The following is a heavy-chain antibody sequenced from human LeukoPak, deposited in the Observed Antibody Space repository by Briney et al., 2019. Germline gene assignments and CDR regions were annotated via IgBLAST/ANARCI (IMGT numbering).Heavy chain of an antibody. J-gene: IGHJ4*02. Sequence: GGSLRLSCAASGFTFSSYSMNWVRQAPGKGREWVSSISSSSTYIYYADSVKGRFTISRDNAKNSLYLQMNSLRAEDTAVYYCARSSKASLGDTAGNWGQGTLVTVSS. CDR1: GFTFSSYS. V-gene: IGHV3-21*01. CDR2: ISSSSTYI. D-gene: IGHD5-18*01. CDR3: ARSSKASLGDTAGN.